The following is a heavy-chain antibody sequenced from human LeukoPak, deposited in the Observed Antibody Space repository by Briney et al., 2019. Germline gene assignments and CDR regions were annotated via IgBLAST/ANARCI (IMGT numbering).Heavy chain of an antibody. V-gene: IGHV1-46*01. Sequence: SSVKVSCNASGYTFTSYYMHWVRQAPGQGLEWWGIINPSGGSTSYAQKFQGRVTMTRDTSTSTVYMELGSLRSEDTAVYYCAREVEIAVAGTTDYWGQGTLVTVSS. CDR3: AREVEIAVAGTTDY. CDR2: INPSGGST. J-gene: IGHJ4*02. D-gene: IGHD6-19*01. CDR1: GYTFTSYY.